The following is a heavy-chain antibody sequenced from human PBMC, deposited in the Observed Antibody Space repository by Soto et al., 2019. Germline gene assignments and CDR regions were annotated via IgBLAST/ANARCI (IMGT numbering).Heavy chain of an antibody. J-gene: IGHJ4*02. CDR3: AHTPTVTGGFDY. D-gene: IGHD4-17*01. Sequence: QITLKESGPTLVKPTQTLTLTCTFSGFSLSTSGVGVGWIRQPPGKALEWLALIYWNNDKRYSPSLGSRVTITKDTSKNHVGLTMTNMDPVDAATYYCAHTPTVTGGFDYWGQRTLVAVSS. V-gene: IGHV2-5*01. CDR1: GFSLSTSGVG. CDR2: IYWNNDK.